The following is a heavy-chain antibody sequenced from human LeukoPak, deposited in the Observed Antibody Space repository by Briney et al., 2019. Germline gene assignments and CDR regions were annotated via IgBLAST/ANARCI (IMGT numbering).Heavy chain of an antibody. V-gene: IGHV1-46*01. CDR1: GYTFTSYY. D-gene: IGHD3-22*01. J-gene: IGHJ4*02. CDR2: INPSGGST. Sequence: ASVKVSCKASGYTFTSYYMHWVRQAPGQGLEWMGIINPSGGSTSYAQKFQGRVTMTRDMSTSTVYMELSSLRSEDTAVYYCARGIHYYYDSSGYSPYYFDYWGQGTLVTVSS. CDR3: ARGIHYYYDSSGYSPYYFDY.